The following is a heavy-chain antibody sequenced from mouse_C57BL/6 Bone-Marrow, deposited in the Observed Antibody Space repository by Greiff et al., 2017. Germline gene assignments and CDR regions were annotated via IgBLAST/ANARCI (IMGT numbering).Heavy chain of an antibody. D-gene: IGHD2-4*01. J-gene: IGHJ4*01. CDR1: GYTFTSYW. Sequence: QVQLQQSGAELVMPGASVKLSCKASGYTFTSYWMHWVKQRPGQGLEWIGEIDPSDSYTNYNQKFKGKSTFTVDKSSSTAYMQLSSLTSEDSAVYYCAIYDYDRRSYAMDYWGQGTSVTVSS. CDR3: AIYDYDRRSYAMDY. CDR2: IDPSDSYT. V-gene: IGHV1-69*01.